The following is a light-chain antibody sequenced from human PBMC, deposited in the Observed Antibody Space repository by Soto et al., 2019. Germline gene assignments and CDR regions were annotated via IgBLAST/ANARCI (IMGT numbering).Light chain of an antibody. V-gene: IGLV2-14*01. CDR1: SSDVGGYNY. Sequence: QSALTQPASVSGSPGQSITISCTGTSSDVGGYNYVSWYQQYPGKVPRLIIYEVTYRPSGVSSRFSGSKSGNTASLTISGLRAEDQADYYCSSFSTSDTLEVFGSGTKVTVL. J-gene: IGLJ1*01. CDR3: SSFSTSDTLEV. CDR2: EVT.